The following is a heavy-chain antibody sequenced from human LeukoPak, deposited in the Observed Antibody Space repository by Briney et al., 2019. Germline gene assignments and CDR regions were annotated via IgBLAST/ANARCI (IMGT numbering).Heavy chain of an antibody. CDR1: GFDFSSNW. CDR3: AKEHYWSIDY. V-gene: IGHV3-74*01. CDR2: IKGDGIST. J-gene: IGHJ4*02. D-gene: IGHD3-3*01. Sequence: PGGSLRLSCAASGFDFSSNWMHWVRHAPGQGLVWVSRIKGDGISTNYADSVKGRFTISRDIAKNTLYLQMNSLRAEDTGVYYCAKEHYWSIDYWGRGTLVTVSS.